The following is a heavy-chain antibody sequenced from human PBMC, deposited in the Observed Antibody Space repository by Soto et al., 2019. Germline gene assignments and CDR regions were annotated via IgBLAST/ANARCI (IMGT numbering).Heavy chain of an antibody. CDR3: ARLFDYDSSGRNSDY. D-gene: IGHD3-22*01. Sequence: GESLKISCKGSGYSFTSYWIGWVRQLPGKGLEWMGIIYPGDYDTRYSPSFQGQVTISADKSISTAYLQWSSLKASDTAMYYCARLFDYDSSGRNSDYWGQGTLVTVSS. V-gene: IGHV5-51*01. CDR2: IYPGDYDT. CDR1: GYSFTSYW. J-gene: IGHJ4*02.